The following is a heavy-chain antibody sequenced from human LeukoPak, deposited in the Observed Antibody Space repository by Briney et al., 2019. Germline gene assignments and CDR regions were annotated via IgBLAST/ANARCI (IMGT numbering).Heavy chain of an antibody. Sequence: ASVKVSCKASGYTITGYYMHWVRQAPGQGLEWMGWINPNSGGTNYAQKFQGRVTMTRDTSISTAYMELSRLRSDDTAVYYCARGLSTTAYGDYVEAYMDVWGKGTTVTVSS. J-gene: IGHJ6*03. D-gene: IGHD4-17*01. CDR3: ARGLSTTAYGDYVEAYMDV. CDR2: INPNSGGT. CDR1: GYTITGYY. V-gene: IGHV1-2*02.